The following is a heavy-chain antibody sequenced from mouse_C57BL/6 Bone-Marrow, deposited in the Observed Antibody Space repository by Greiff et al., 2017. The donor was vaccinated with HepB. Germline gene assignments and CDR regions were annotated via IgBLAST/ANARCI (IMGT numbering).Heavy chain of an antibody. CDR3: AMGKTVVAPFDY. Sequence: QVQLKESGAELVKPGASVKLSCKASGYTFTSYWMQWVKQRPGQGLEWIGEIDPSDSYTNYNQKFKGKATLTVDKSSSTAYMQLSSLTSEDSAVYYCAMGKTVVAPFDYWGQGTTLTVSS. CDR2: IDPSDSYT. J-gene: IGHJ2*01. CDR1: GYTFTSYW. D-gene: IGHD1-1*01. V-gene: IGHV1-50*01.